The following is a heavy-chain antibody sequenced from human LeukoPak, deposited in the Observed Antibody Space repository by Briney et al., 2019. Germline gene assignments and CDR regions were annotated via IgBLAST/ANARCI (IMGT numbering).Heavy chain of an antibody. CDR1: GGTFISYG. D-gene: IGHD2-15*01. Sequence: VASVTVSCTASGGTFISYGISWVRPAPGQGLEWMGGIIPIFGTANYAQKFQGRVTITADESTSTAYMELSSLRSEDTAVYYCARTGENPPAATLYGMDVWGQGTTVTVSS. CDR2: IIPIFGTA. J-gene: IGHJ6*02. V-gene: IGHV1-69*01. CDR3: ARTGENPPAATLYGMDV.